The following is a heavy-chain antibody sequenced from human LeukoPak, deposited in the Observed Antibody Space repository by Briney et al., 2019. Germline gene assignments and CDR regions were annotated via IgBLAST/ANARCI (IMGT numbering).Heavy chain of an antibody. D-gene: IGHD3-22*01. Sequence: PSETLSLTRAVHGGPFSGYYWNWIRQSPGKGLEWIGEINHSGSTNYNPSLKSRVTMSVDTSKNQFSLRLSSMTAADTARYYCARGSFYDSSGYSDYYFYHYMDVWGTGTTVAVS. V-gene: IGHV4-34*01. CDR3: ARGSFYDSSGYSDYYFYHYMDV. CDR1: GGPFSGYY. CDR2: INHSGST. J-gene: IGHJ6*03.